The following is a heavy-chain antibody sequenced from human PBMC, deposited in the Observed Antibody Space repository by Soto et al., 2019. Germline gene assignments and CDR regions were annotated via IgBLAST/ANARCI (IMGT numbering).Heavy chain of an antibody. D-gene: IGHD6-19*01. Sequence: ASVKVSCKASGGTFSSYAISWVRQAPGQGLEWMGGIIPIFGTANYAQKFQGRVTITADESTSTAYMELSSLRSEDTAVYYCARDLEAYSSGWYSRLEYYYYGMDVWGQGTTVTVSS. J-gene: IGHJ6*02. V-gene: IGHV1-69*13. CDR1: GGTFSSYA. CDR2: IIPIFGTA. CDR3: ARDLEAYSSGWYSRLEYYYYGMDV.